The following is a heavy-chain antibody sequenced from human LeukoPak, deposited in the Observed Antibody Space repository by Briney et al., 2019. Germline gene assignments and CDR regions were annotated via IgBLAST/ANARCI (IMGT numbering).Heavy chain of an antibody. CDR1: GFTFSSYA. CDR3: AKGVNTDYYYYMDV. D-gene: IGHD4-23*01. V-gene: IGHV3-23*01. J-gene: IGHJ6*03. CDR2: ISAGAGNT. Sequence: PGGSLRLSCAASGFTFSSYAMTWVRQAPGKGLEWVSAISAGAGNTYYTDSVKGRFTISRDNSKNTLFLQMNSLRAEDTAVYYCAKGVNTDYYYYMDVWGKGTTVTVSS.